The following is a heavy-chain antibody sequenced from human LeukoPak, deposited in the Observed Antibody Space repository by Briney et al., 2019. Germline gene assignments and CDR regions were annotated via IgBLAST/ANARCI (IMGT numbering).Heavy chain of an antibody. J-gene: IGHJ6*03. Sequence: ASVKVSCKASGYTFTGYYMHWVRQAPGQGLEWMGWINPNSGGTNYAQKFQGRVTMTRDTSISTAYLQWSSLKASDTAMYYCARLRRLYNWNVGYYYYMDVWGKGTTVTVSS. V-gene: IGHV1-2*02. CDR1: GYTFTGYY. D-gene: IGHD1-20*01. CDR2: INPNSGGT. CDR3: ARLRRLYNWNVGYYYYMDV.